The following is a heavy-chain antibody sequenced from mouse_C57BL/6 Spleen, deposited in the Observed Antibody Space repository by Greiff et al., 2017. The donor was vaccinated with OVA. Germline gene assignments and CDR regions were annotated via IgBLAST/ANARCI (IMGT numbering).Heavy chain of an antibody. CDR2: IWSGGST. D-gene: IGHD1-1*01. CDR3: ARNFITTVVADWYFDV. CDR1: GFSFTSCG. V-gene: IGHV2-2*01. J-gene: IGHJ1*03. Sequence: QVQLKESGPGLVQPSQTLSLTCTVSGFSFTSCGVYWVRQPPGKGLEWLGVIWSGGSTDNNAAFISRLSISKDNSKSQVFFKMNRLQAEDTAMYDCARNFITTVVADWYFDVWGTGTTVTVSS.